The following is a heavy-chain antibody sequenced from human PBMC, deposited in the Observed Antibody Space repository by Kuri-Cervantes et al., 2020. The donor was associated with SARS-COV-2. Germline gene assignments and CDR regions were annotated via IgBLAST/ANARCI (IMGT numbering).Heavy chain of an antibody. D-gene: IGHD3-16*01. J-gene: IGHJ5*02. CDR1: GFTFSSYG. CDR2: IRYDGSNK. Sequence: LSLTCAASGFTFSSYGMHWVRQAPGKGLEWVAFIRYDGSNKYYADSVKGRFTISRDNSKNTLYLQMNSLRAEDTAVYYCARDLGRGKVYGWFDPWGQGTLVTVSS. V-gene: IGHV3-30*02. CDR3: ARDLGRGKVYGWFDP.